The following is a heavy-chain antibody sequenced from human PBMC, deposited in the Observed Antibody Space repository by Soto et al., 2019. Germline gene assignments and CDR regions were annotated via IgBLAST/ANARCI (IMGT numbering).Heavy chain of an antibody. CDR1: GGSISNYY. CDR3: ARGHYDFWSGYFATIDY. D-gene: IGHD3-3*01. CDR2: IHYSGNT. V-gene: IGHV4-59*08. Sequence: PSETLSLTCTVSGGSISNYYWSWIRQPPGKGLEWIGYIHYSGNTKYNPSHKSRVTKSSDTSKDQFSLKLTSMTAADTAVYYCARGHYDFWSGYFATIDYWGQGTLVTVS. J-gene: IGHJ4*02.